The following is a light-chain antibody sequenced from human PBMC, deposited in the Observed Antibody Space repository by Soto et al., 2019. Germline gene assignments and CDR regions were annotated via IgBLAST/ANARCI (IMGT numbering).Light chain of an antibody. Sequence: DIQLTQPPSFLSASVGDRVTITCLASQGISSYLAWYQQKPGKAPKLLIYAASTMQSGHPSRFSGSGPGTAFTFTLSRLQPEDFATYYCQQLNSYPHTFGQGTKLEIK. CDR2: AAS. J-gene: IGKJ2*01. CDR3: QQLNSYPHT. CDR1: QGISSY. V-gene: IGKV1-9*01.